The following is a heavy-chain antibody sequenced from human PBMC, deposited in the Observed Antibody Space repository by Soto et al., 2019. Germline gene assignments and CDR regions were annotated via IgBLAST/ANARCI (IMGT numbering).Heavy chain of an antibody. V-gene: IGHV4-59*08. J-gene: IGHJ5*02. D-gene: IGHD3-10*01. Sequence: SETLSLTCTVSGGSISSYYWSWIRQTPGKGLEWIGYIYYSGSTNYNPSLKSRVTISVDTSKNQFSLKLSSVTAADTAVYYCARYMVRGVIINPWGQGTLVTVSS. CDR1: GGSISSYY. CDR3: ARYMVRGVIINP. CDR2: IYYSGST.